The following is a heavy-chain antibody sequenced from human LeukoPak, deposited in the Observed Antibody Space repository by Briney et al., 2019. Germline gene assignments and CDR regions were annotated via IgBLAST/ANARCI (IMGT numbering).Heavy chain of an antibody. CDR2: INPNSGGT. Sequence: ASVKVSCKASGYTFSGYYIHWVRQAPGQGLEWMGWINPNSGGTNYAQKFQGRVTMTRDTSISTAYMELNTLRSDDTAVYYCATYGWLVQGFYFDYWGQGTLVTVSS. V-gene: IGHV1-2*02. CDR1: GYTFSGYY. J-gene: IGHJ4*02. D-gene: IGHD6-19*01. CDR3: ATYGWLVQGFYFDY.